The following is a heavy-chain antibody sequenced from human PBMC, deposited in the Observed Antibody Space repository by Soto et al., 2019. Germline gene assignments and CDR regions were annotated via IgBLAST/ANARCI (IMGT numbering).Heavy chain of an antibody. CDR1: GYSFTSLD. CDR2: MQPSTGRT. Sequence: QVQLVQSGAEWREPGASVKVSCKASGYSFTSLDINWVRQTAGQGLEWMGWMQPSTGRTGYAQKFQGRVTMTRDTSINTAYMELTTLTSDDTAFYYCARGVSAGVDYWGQGTLVTVSS. V-gene: IGHV1-8*01. J-gene: IGHJ4*02. CDR3: ARGVSAGVDY. D-gene: IGHD1-26*01.